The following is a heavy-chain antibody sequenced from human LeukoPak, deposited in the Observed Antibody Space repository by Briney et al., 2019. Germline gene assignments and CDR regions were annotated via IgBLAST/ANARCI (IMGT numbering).Heavy chain of an antibody. D-gene: IGHD5-12*01. CDR2: INTNTGNP. V-gene: IGHV7-4-1*02. CDR1: GYTFTSYA. J-gene: IGHJ4*02. CDR3: ARAGNSGYDTRFDY. Sequence: ASVKVSCKASGYTFTSYAMNWVRQAPGQGLEWVGWINTNTGNPTYAQGFTGRFVFSLDTSVSTAYLQISSLKAEDTAVYYCARAGNSGYDTRFDYWGQGTLVTVSS.